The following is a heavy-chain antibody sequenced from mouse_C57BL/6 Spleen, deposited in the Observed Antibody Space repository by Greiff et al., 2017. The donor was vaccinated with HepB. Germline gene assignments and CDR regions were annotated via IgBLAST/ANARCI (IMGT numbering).Heavy chain of an antibody. Sequence: VQLQESGPELVKPGASVKISCKASGYAFSSSWMNWVKQRPGKGLEWIGRIYPGDGDTNYNGKFQGKATLTADKSSSTAYMQLSSLTSEDSAVYCCARHGPRYFDVWGTGTTVTVSS. CDR1: GYAFSSSW. CDR3: ARHGPRYFDV. J-gene: IGHJ1*03. V-gene: IGHV1-82*01. CDR2: IYPGDGDT.